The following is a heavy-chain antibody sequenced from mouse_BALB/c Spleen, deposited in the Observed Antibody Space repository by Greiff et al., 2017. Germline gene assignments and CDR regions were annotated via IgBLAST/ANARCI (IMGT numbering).Heavy chain of an antibody. CDR2: IDPANGNT. D-gene: IGHD1-1*01. CDR1: GFNFTDSY. Sequence: VKLLESGSELVKPGASVKLSCTASGFNFTDSYMHWVKQRPEQGLEWIGRIDPANGNTKYDPKFQGKATITADTSSNTAYLQLSSLTSEDTAVYYSARHTTEEQPMEEGGQGTVVTVSA. V-gene: IGHV14-3*02. J-gene: IGHJ3*01. CDR3: ARHTTEEQPMEE.